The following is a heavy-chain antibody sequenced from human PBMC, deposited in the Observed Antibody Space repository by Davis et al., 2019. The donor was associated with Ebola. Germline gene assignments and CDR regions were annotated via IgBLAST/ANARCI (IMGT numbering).Heavy chain of an antibody. CDR1: GYTFTNYG. J-gene: IGHJ4*02. CDR3: ARVIQLWSLRLDY. Sequence: ASVKVSCKASGYTFTNYGITWVRQAPGQGLEWMGWINPHNGNTNYAQNVQGRVTMTTDTSTSTAYMELRSLRSDDTAVYYCARVIQLWSLRLDYWGQGTLVTVSS. V-gene: IGHV1-18*04. D-gene: IGHD5-18*01. CDR2: INPHNGNT.